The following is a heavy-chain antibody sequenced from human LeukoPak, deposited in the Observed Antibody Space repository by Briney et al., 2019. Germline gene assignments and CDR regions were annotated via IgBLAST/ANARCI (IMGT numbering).Heavy chain of an antibody. Sequence: GGSLRLSCAASKFTFSSFWMNWVRQAPGKGLEWVANINNNGSNKNYADSVKGRFTISRDNAKNALYLQMNSLRAEDTAVYYCARRWSEVMPGHWGQGTLVTVSS. CDR2: INNNGSNK. V-gene: IGHV3-7*01. CDR3: ARRWSEVMPGH. CDR1: KFTFSSFW. J-gene: IGHJ4*02. D-gene: IGHD5-24*01.